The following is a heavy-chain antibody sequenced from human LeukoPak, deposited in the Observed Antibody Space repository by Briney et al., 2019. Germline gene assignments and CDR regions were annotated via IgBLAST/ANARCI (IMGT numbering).Heavy chain of an antibody. J-gene: IGHJ4*02. CDR3: AKDLRSSADSKMGAADY. Sequence: GGSLRLSCAASGFTFSSYGMSWARQAPGKGLEWVSAISGSGGSTYYADSVKGRFTISRDNSKNTLYLQMNSLRAEDTAVYYCAKDLRSSADSKMGAADYWGQGTLVTVSS. V-gene: IGHV3-23*01. CDR1: GFTFSSYG. CDR2: ISGSGGST. D-gene: IGHD1-26*01.